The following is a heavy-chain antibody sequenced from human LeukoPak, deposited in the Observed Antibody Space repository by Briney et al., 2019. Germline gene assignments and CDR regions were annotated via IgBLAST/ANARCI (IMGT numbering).Heavy chain of an antibody. Sequence: GGSLRLSCAASGFTFSNYAMNWVRQAPGKGPEWVSIISGSGDRTYYTDSVKGRFTISRDNSKNTVYLQMNSLRVDDTAVYYCARRDIVVVVSASDYWGQGTLVTVSS. CDR3: ARRDIVVVVSASDY. J-gene: IGHJ4*02. D-gene: IGHD2-15*01. CDR2: ISGSGDRT. V-gene: IGHV3-23*01. CDR1: GFTFSNYA.